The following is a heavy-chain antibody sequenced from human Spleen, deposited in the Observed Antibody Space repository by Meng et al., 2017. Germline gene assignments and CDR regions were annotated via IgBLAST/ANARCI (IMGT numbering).Heavy chain of an antibody. CDR3: ARGTPGRSYSDY. CDR2: FVSNADT. D-gene: IGHD3-10*01. CDR1: GYTSASYG. V-gene: IGHV1-18*01. J-gene: IGHJ4*02. Sequence: QAQLLKSGAEVKKPGASAWISCKASGYTSASYGISWFRQAPGQGLEWMGWFVSNADTYPAQKFQGRVTMTRDTHTSTDFMELRSLRFDDTAVYYCARGTPGRSYSDYWGQGTLVTVSS.